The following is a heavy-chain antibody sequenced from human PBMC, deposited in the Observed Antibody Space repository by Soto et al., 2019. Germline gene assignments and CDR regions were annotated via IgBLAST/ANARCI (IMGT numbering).Heavy chain of an antibody. CDR2: ISYDGTRK. Sequence: SQTLYYRASGLTFSDFSLQRVRQAPGARLEGVVVISYDGTRKYYADSVKGRFTISRDNSKNTVSLEMKNLRIEDTAVYHCAKDRDAYNCNIGGWFDPWGQGTVVTVSS. CDR3: AKDRDAYNCNIGGWFDP. CDR1: GLTFSDFS. D-gene: IGHD1-20*01. V-gene: IGHV3-30*18. J-gene: IGHJ5*02.